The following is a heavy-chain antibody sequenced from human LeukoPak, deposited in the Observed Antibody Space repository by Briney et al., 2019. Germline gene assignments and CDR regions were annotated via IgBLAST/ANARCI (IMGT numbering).Heavy chain of an antibody. Sequence: PSETLSLTCTVSGASLNSGGYYWGWIRQHPGKGLEWIGYIFYSGSTHQNPSLKSRLTISIDTPKNQFYLKLNSVTAADTAVYYCVRGPYASGYANPVLSYWYLDFWGQGSLVTVSS. D-gene: IGHD2-2*01. J-gene: IGHJ2*01. CDR3: VRGPYASGYANPVLSYWYLDF. CDR2: IFYSGST. V-gene: IGHV4-31*03. CDR1: GASLNSGGYY.